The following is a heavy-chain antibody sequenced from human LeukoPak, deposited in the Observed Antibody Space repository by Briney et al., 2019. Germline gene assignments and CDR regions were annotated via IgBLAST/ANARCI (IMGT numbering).Heavy chain of an antibody. CDR1: GGSISSSRYY. Sequence: SETLSLTCTVYGGSISSSRYYWVWIRDPPGKGLEWIGSNYFSGSTYYNPSLKSRVPISLDTFKNQFSLKLSSVTAADTAVYYGARVTPIVVIPAAVNWFDPWGQGNLVTVSS. D-gene: IGHD2-2*01. CDR2: NYFSGST. V-gene: IGHV4-39*07. CDR3: ARVTPIVVIPAAVNWFDP. J-gene: IGHJ5*02.